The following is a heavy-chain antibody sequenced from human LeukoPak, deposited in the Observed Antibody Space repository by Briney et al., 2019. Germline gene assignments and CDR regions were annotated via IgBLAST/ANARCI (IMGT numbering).Heavy chain of an antibody. Sequence: SETLSLTXAVYGGSFSGYYWSWIRQPPGKGLEWIGEINHSESTNYNPSLKSRVTISVDTSKNQFSLKLSSVTAADTAVYYCARYWGSGWTFDYWGQGTLVTVSS. V-gene: IGHV4-34*01. J-gene: IGHJ4*02. CDR1: GGSFSGYY. CDR2: INHSEST. D-gene: IGHD6-19*01. CDR3: ARYWGSGWTFDY.